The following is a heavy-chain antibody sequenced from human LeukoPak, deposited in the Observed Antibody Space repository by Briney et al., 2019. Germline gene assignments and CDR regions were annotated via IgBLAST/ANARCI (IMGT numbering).Heavy chain of an antibody. Sequence: GGSLRLSCAASGFTFSSYAISWVRQAPGKGLEWVSAISGSGGSTYYADSVKGRFTISRDNSKNTLYLQMNSLRAEDTAVYYCAKASTVTQYFDYWGQGNLVTVSS. V-gene: IGHV3-23*01. CDR1: GFTFSSYA. D-gene: IGHD4-17*01. CDR3: AKASTVTQYFDY. CDR2: ISGSGGST. J-gene: IGHJ4*02.